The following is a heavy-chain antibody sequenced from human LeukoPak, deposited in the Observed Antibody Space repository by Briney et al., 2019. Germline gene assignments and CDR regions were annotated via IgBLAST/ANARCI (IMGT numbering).Heavy chain of an antibody. CDR3: ARVGIAVAGLNWFDP. V-gene: IGHV1-69*13. Sequence: RRASVNVSCKASGGTFSSYAISWVRQAPGQGLEWMGGIIPIFGTANYAQKFQGRVTITADESTSTAYMELSSLRSEDTAVYYCARVGIAVAGLNWFDPWGQGALVTVSS. CDR2: IIPIFGTA. CDR1: GGTFSSYA. D-gene: IGHD6-19*01. J-gene: IGHJ5*02.